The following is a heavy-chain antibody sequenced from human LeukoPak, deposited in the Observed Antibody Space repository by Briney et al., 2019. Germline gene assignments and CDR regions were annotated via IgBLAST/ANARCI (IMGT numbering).Heavy chain of an antibody. D-gene: IGHD5-24*01. V-gene: IGHV3-23*01. CDR3: AKDLPRPDGYKPAPAL. CDR1: GFTFSSYA. CDR2: ISGSGGIT. Sequence: GGSLRLSCAASGFTFSSYAMSWVRQAPGKGLEWVSAISGSGGITYYADSVKGRFTISRDNSKNTLYLQMNSLRAEDTAVYYCAKDLPRPDGYKPAPALWGQGTMVTVSS. J-gene: IGHJ3*01.